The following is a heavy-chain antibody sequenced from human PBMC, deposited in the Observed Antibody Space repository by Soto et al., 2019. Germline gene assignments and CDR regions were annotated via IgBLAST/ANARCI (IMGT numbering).Heavy chain of an antibody. CDR2: IYTSGST. CDR1: GGSISSYY. CDR3: SRERDSSGYYSPPFDY. J-gene: IGHJ4*02. V-gene: IGHV4-4*07. Sequence: SETLSLTCTVAGGSISSYYWSWIRQPAGKGLEWIGRIYTSGSTNYNPSLKSRVTMSVDTSKNQFSLKLSSVTAADTAVYYCSRERDSSGYYSPPFDYWGQGTLVTVSS. D-gene: IGHD3-22*01.